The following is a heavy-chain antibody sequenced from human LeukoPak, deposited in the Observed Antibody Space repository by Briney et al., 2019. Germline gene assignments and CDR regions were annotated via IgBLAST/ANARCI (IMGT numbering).Heavy chain of an antibody. CDR3: ARDGPSKDSSGYYYVPYYFDY. V-gene: IGHV3-21*01. D-gene: IGHD3-22*01. J-gene: IGHJ4*02. CDR2: ISSSSYI. CDR1: GFTFSSYG. Sequence: PGGSLRLSCAASGFTFSSYGMNWVRQAPGKGLEWVSSISSSSYIYYADSVKGRFTISRDNAKNSLYLQMNSLRAEDTAVYYCARDGPSKDSSGYYYVPYYFDYWGQGTLVTVSS.